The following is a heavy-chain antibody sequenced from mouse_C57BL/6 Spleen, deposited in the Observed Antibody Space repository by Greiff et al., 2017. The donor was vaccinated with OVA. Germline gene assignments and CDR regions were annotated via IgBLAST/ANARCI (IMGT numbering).Heavy chain of an antibody. V-gene: IGHV1-52*01. CDR2: IDPSDSET. D-gene: IGHD1-1*01. CDR1: GYTFTSYW. J-gene: IGHJ1*03. Sequence: QVQLKQPGAELVRPGSSVKLSCKASGYTFTSYWMHWVKQRPIQGLEWIGNIDPSDSETHYNQKFKDKATLTVDKSSSTAYMQLSSLTSEDSAVYYCAREPVYYGSSPYWYFDVWGTGTTVTVSS. CDR3: AREPVYYGSSPYWYFDV.